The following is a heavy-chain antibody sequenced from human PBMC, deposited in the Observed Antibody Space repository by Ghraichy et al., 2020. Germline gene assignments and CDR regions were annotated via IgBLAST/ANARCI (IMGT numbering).Heavy chain of an antibody. CDR2: INHSGST. CDR3: ARDYDYVWGSYRSDYYGMDV. D-gene: IGHD3-16*02. Sequence: SETLSLTCAVYGGSFSGYYWSWIRQPPGKGLEWIGEINHSGSTNYNPSLKSRVTISVDTSKNQFSLKLSSVTAAGTAVYYCARDYDYVWGSYRSDYYGMDVWGQGTTVTVSS. V-gene: IGHV4-34*01. CDR1: GGSFSGYY. J-gene: IGHJ6*02.